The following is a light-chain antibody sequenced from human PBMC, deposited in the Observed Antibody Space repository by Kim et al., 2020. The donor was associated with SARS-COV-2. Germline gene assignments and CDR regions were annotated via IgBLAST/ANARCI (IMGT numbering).Light chain of an antibody. CDR3: SLLHNGGRP. CDR2: DTS. V-gene: IGLV7-46*01. CDR1: TGTVTSGHY. J-gene: IGLJ2*01. Sequence: PGGTVTLHCGLSTGTVTSGHYPYWFQPKPGQGPRTLIYDTSNKDSWTPARFSGYLLGGKAALNLPGAEPEEEADYYCSLLHNGGRPFGGGTQLTVL.